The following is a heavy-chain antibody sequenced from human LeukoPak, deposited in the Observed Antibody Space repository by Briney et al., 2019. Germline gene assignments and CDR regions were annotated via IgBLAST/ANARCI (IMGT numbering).Heavy chain of an antibody. CDR2: INHSGST. V-gene: IGHV4-34*01. J-gene: IGHJ5*02. CDR3: ARQTYYYGSGSYYIGWFGP. CDR1: GGSFSGYY. Sequence: NSSETLSLTCAVYGGSFSGYYWSWIRQPPGKGLEWLGEINHSGSTNYNPSLKSRVTISVDTSKNQFSLKLSSVTAADTAVYYCARQTYYYGSGSYYIGWFGPWGQGTLVTVSS. D-gene: IGHD3-10*01.